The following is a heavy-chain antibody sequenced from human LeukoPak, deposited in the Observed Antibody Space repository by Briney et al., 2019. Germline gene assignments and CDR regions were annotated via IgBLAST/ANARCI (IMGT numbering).Heavy chain of an antibody. CDR3: ARDSGADYDFWSGYYPFYYYYYRDV. D-gene: IGHD3-3*01. Sequence: GASVKVSCKASGYTFTSYAMNWVRQAPGQGLEWMGWINTNTGNPTYAQSFTGRFVFSLDTSVSTAYLQISSLKAEDTAVYYCARDSGADYDFWSGYYPFYYYYYRDVWGKGTTVTVSS. J-gene: IGHJ6*03. CDR1: GYTFTSYA. V-gene: IGHV7-4-1*02. CDR2: INTNTGNP.